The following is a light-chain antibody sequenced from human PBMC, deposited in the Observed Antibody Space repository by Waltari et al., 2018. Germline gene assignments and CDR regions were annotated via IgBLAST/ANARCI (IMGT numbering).Light chain of an antibody. CDR3: QQYSTSRYT. J-gene: IGKJ2*01. V-gene: IGKV1-5*03. CDR1: QTIHNW. Sequence: DIQMTQSPSTLSASVGDRVTITCRASQTIHNWLAWYQQKPGKAPKLLIQQASNLESGVPSMFSGSVSGTEFTLTISSLEPDDFATYSCQQYSTSRYTFGQGTKLEIK. CDR2: QAS.